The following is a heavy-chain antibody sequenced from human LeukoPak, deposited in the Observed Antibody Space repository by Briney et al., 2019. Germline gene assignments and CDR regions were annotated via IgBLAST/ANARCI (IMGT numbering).Heavy chain of an antibody. CDR1: GGSISSYY. V-gene: IGHV4-4*07. CDR2: IYTSGST. CDR3: ARGTSYYYDSSGYYF. D-gene: IGHD3-22*01. J-gene: IGHJ4*02. Sequence: SETLSLTCTVSGGSISSYYWSWIRQPAGKGLEWIGRIYTSGSTNYNPSLKSRVTISVDTSKNQFSLKLSSVTAADTAVYYCARGTSYYYDSSGYYFWGQGTLVTVSS.